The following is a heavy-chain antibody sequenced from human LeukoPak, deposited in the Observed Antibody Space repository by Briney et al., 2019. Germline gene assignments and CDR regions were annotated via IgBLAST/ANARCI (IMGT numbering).Heavy chain of an antibody. Sequence: SETLSLTCTVSGGSISSYYCSWLRQPPGKGLEWIGYIYYSGSTNYNPSLKSRVTISVDTSKNQFSLKLSSVTAADTAVYYCARGAWFDPWGQGTLVTVSS. V-gene: IGHV4-59*01. CDR3: ARGAWFDP. CDR1: GGSISSYY. CDR2: IYYSGST. J-gene: IGHJ5*02.